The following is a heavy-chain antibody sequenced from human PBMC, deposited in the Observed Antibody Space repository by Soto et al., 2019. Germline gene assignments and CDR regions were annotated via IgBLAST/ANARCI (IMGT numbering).Heavy chain of an antibody. CDR3: ASDGSYCTNCVCFYSLDY. D-gene: IGHD2-8*01. CDR1: GGSRNNYA. CDR2: IIPLFGKA. J-gene: IGHJ4*02. V-gene: IGHV1-69*06. Sequence: QMQLVQAGAEAKTPGSSVKVSCTASGGSRNNYAVSWVRQAPGQGLVWMGRIIPLFGKADYARKLQGRVTLTADKSTNTAYMELSSLRSEDTAMYFCASDGSYCTNCVCFYSLDYGGQGTLVTVSS.